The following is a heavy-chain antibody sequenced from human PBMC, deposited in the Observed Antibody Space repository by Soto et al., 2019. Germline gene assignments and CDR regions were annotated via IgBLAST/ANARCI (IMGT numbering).Heavy chain of an antibody. J-gene: IGHJ5*02. CDR3: ARGGEAPSDYSIRWWFDP. Sequence: EVQLVQSGAEVKKPGESLKISCKGSGYSFTSYWIGWVRQMPGKGLEWMGIIYPGDSDTRYSPSFQGQVTISADKSISTAYLQWSSLKASDTAMYYCARGGEAPSDYSIRWWFDPWGQGTLVTVSS. D-gene: IGHD4-4*01. CDR1: GYSFTSYW. V-gene: IGHV5-51*01. CDR2: IYPGDSDT.